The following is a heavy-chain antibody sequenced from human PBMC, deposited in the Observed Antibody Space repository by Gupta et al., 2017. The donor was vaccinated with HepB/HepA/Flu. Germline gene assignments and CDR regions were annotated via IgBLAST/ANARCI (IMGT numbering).Heavy chain of an antibody. D-gene: IGHD3-9*01. CDR2: IWYDGSNK. J-gene: IGHJ4*02. CDR3: ARAFEWLGGLDY. Sequence: QVQLVESGGGVVQPGRSLRLSCAASGFTFSSYGMHWVRQAPGKGLEWVAVIWYDGSNKYYADSVKGRFTISRDNSKNTLYLQMNSLRAEDTAVYYCARAFEWLGGLDYWGQGTLVTVSS. V-gene: IGHV3-33*01. CDR1: GFTFSSYG.